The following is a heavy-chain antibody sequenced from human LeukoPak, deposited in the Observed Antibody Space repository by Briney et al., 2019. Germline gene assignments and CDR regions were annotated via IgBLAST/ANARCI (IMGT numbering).Heavy chain of an antibody. CDR2: ISYDGSNK. J-gene: IGHJ6*04. CDR1: GFTFSSYG. Sequence: GGSLRLSCAASGFTFSSYGVHWVRQAPGKGLEWVAVISYDGSNKYYADSVKGRFTISRDNSKNTLYLQMNSLRAEDTAVYYCAKDGPLTFGGVIVPPYGMDVWGKGTTVTVSS. V-gene: IGHV3-30*18. CDR3: AKDGPLTFGGVIVPPYGMDV. D-gene: IGHD3-16*02.